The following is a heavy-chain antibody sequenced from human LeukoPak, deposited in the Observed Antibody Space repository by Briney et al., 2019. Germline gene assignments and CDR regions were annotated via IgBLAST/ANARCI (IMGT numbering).Heavy chain of an antibody. CDR3: ARGTTDDY. D-gene: IGHD1-1*01. Sequence: ASVKVSCKASGYTFTSYYIDWVRQAPGQGLEWMGVISLSGGSTRYAQKFQGRVTMTGDTSTRTVYMELSSLTSADTAVYYCARGTTDDYWGQGTPVTVSS. V-gene: IGHV1-46*01. J-gene: IGHJ4*02. CDR2: ISLSGGST. CDR1: GYTFTSYY.